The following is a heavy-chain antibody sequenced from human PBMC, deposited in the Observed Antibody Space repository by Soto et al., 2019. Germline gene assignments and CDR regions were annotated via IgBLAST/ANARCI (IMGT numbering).Heavy chain of an antibody. CDR2: IYYSGST. V-gene: IGHV4-39*01. CDR3: ARRGSSSWYGY. CDR1: GGCISSSSYY. Sequence: QLQLQESGPGLVKPSETPSLTCTVAGGCISSSSYYWGWIRQPPGKGLEWIGSIYYSGSTYYNPSLKSRVTISVDTSKNQFSLKLSSVTAADTAVYYCARRGSSSWYGYWGQGTLVTVSS. D-gene: IGHD6-13*01. J-gene: IGHJ4*02.